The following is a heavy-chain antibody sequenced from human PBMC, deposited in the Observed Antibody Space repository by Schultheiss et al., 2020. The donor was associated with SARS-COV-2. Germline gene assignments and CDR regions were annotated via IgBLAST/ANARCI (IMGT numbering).Heavy chain of an antibody. V-gene: IGHV3-21*01. Sequence: GGSLRLSCAASRFTFSSYSKNWVRQAPGKGLEWVSCISSSSSYIYYADSVKGRFTISRDNAKNSLYLQMNSLRAEDTAVYYCARTGLGQLLHIDYWGQGTLVTVSS. CDR1: RFTFSSYS. J-gene: IGHJ4*02. CDR3: ARTGLGQLLHIDY. CDR2: ISSSSSYI. D-gene: IGHD2-15*01.